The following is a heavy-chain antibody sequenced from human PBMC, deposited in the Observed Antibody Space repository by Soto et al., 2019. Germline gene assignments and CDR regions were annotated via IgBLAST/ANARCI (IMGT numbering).Heavy chain of an antibody. J-gene: IGHJ6*03. D-gene: IGHD6-6*01. CDR1: GYTFTSYY. Sequence: ASVKVSCKASGYTFTSYYMHWVRQAPGQGLEWMGIINPSGGSTSYAQKFQGRVTMTRDTSTSTVYMELSSLRSEDTAVYYCAQEGRSRAARPGYYYYYRDVWGKGTTVTVSS. CDR2: INPSGGST. V-gene: IGHV1-46*03. CDR3: AQEGRSRAARPGYYYYYRDV.